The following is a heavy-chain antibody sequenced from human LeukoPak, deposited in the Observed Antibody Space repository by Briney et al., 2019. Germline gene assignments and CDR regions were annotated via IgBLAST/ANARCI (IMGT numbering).Heavy chain of an antibody. CDR3: AKDRYSNYGNWFDP. CDR2: ISGSGGST. Sequence: GESLTLSCAASGFTFSNYAMNWVRQAPGKGLEWVSGISGSGGSTYYADSVKGRFTISRDNSKNTLYLQMISLRAEDTAVYYCAKDRYSNYGNWFDPWGQGTLVTVFS. D-gene: IGHD4-11*01. V-gene: IGHV3-23*01. J-gene: IGHJ5*02. CDR1: GFTFSNYA.